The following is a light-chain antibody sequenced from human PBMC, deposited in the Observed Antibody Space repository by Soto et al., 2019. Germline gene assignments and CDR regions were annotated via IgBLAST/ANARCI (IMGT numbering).Light chain of an antibody. CDR2: GAS. CDR1: QSVGIN. J-gene: IGKJ1*01. Sequence: EIVMTQSPVTLSVSPGERATLSCRASQSVGINLDWYQQKPGQSPRLLIYGASTRATGIPARFSGSGSGTKFTLTISSLQSEDSAVYYCQQYDNWLRTFGQGTKVDIK. V-gene: IGKV3-15*01. CDR3: QQYDNWLRT.